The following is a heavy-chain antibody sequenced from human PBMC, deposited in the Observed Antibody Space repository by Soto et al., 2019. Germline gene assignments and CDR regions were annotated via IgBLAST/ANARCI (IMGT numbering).Heavy chain of an antibody. V-gene: IGHV3-23*01. J-gene: IGHJ4*02. Sequence: PGGALRLSCAASGFNFSSYSMSWVRQAPGKGLEWVSGFRSGGDDETTYYADAVRGRFSISRDNSKNTLFLQMNSLRAEDTAIYYCAKKVNSGSGSQFFDYWGQGTLVTVSS. CDR1: GFNFSSYS. CDR3: AKKVNSGSGSQFFDY. CDR2: FRSGGDDETT. D-gene: IGHD3-10*01.